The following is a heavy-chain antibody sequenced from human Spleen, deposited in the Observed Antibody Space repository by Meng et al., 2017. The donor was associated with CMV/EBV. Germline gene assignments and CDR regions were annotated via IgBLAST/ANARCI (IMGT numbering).Heavy chain of an antibody. CDR2: IYSGGST. CDR3: ARGELELLGFDT. CDR1: GFTVSSNY. Sequence: EVQLVESGXGLVQPGGSLRLSCAASGFTVSSNYMSWVRQAPGKGLEWVSVIYSGGSTYYADSVKGRFTISRDNSKNTLYLQMNSLRAEDTAVYYCARGELELLGFDTWGQGTLVTVSS. D-gene: IGHD1-7*01. V-gene: IGHV3-66*01. J-gene: IGHJ5*02.